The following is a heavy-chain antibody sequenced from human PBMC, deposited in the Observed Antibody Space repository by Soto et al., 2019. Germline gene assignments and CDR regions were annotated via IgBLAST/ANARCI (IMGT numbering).Heavy chain of an antibody. D-gene: IGHD3-3*01. CDR1: GFTFSSYE. CDR2: ISSSGSTI. J-gene: IGHJ6*02. Sequence: PGGSLRLSCAASGFTFSSYEMNWVRQAPGKGLEWVSYISSSGSTIYYADSVKGRFTISRDNAKNSLYLQMNSLRAEDTAVYYCARGPSYDFWSAYASYYYGMDVWGQGTTVTVSS. V-gene: IGHV3-48*03. CDR3: ARGPSYDFWSAYASYYYGMDV.